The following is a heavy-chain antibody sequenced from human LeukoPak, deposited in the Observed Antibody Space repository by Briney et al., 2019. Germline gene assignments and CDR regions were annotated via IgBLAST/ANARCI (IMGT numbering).Heavy chain of an antibody. D-gene: IGHD3-3*01. J-gene: IGHJ4*02. CDR1: GGTFSSYA. CDR2: IIPIFGTA. CDR3: ARGYYDFWSGYLLFFDY. V-gene: IGHV1-69*13. Sequence: SVKVSCKASGGTFSSYAISWVRQAPGQGLEWMGGIIPIFGTANYAQKFQGRATITADESTSTAYMELSSLRSEDTAVYYCARGYYDFWSGYLLFFDYWGQGTLVTVSS.